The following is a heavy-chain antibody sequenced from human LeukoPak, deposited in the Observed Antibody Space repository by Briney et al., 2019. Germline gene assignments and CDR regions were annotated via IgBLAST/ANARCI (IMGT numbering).Heavy chain of an antibody. CDR3: ARHIAYCGGDCHPFDY. CDR2: IYPGDSDT. Sequence: GESLKISCEGSGYSFTSYWIGWVRQMPGKGLEWMGIIYPGDSDTRYSPSFQAQVTISADKSISTAYLQWSSLKASDTAMYYCARHIAYCGGDCHPFDYWGQGTLVTVSS. J-gene: IGHJ4*02. V-gene: IGHV5-51*01. CDR1: GYSFTSYW. D-gene: IGHD2-21*02.